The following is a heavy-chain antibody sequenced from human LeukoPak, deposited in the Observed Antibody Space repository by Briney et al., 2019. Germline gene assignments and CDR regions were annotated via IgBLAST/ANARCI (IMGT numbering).Heavy chain of an antibody. J-gene: IGHJ4*02. D-gene: IGHD1-26*01. V-gene: IGHV3-30*02. CDR3: AKDLLPYSGSHWDY. CDR1: GFTFSSYV. CDR2: IRYDGSNK. Sequence: GGSLRLSCAASGFTFSSYVMHWVRQAPGKGLEWVAFIRYDGSNKYYADSVKGRFTISRDNSKNTLYLQMNSLRAEDTAVYYCAKDLLPYSGSHWDYWGQGTLVTVSS.